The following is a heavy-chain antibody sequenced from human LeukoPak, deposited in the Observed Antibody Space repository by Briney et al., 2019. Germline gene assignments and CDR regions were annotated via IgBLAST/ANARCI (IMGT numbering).Heavy chain of an antibody. V-gene: IGHV4-34*01. CDR1: GFTFSRYW. J-gene: IGHJ3*02. CDR3: ARGRGDIVLMVYASGGAFDI. CDR2: INHSGST. Sequence: PGGSLRLSCAASGFTFSRYWMSWVRQPPGKGLEWIGEINHSGSTNYNPSLKSRVTISVDTSKNQFSLKLSSVTAADTAVYYCARGRGDIVLMVYASGGAFDIWGQGTMVTVSS. D-gene: IGHD2-8*01.